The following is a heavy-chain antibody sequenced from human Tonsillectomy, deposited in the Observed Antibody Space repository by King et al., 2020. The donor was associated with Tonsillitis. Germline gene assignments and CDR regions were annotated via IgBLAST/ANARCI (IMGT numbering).Heavy chain of an antibody. CDR2: ISDVTGST. D-gene: IGHD3-10*01. CDR3: AKETGGAFGY. Sequence: VQLVESGGGLVQPGGSLRPPCPALGFPFSIYPMSWVRQAPGKGLEWGSSISDVTGSTYYADSVKGRFTTSNDNSKNTVSLQMNSLRAEDTAVYYCAKETGGAFGYWGQGTLVTVSS. J-gene: IGHJ4*02. CDR1: GFPFSIYP. V-gene: IGHV3-23*04.